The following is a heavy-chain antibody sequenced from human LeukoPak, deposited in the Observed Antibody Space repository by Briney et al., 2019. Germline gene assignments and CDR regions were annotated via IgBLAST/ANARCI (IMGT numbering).Heavy chain of an antibody. CDR1: GFTFSGFS. CDR3: AKDGGLWVSAHWGDS. CDR2: ITTSDGNT. V-gene: IGHV3-23*01. J-gene: IGHJ4*02. Sequence: GGSLRLSCAGSGFTFSGFSMHWVRQAPGKGLEWVSTITTSDGNTYYADSVKGRFTVSRDNSKNTLFLQMNSLRAEGTAVYYCAKDGGLWVSAHWGDSWGRGTLVTVSS. D-gene: IGHD7-27*01.